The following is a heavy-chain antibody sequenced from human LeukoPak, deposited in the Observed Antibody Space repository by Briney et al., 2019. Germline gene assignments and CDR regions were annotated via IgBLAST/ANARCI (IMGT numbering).Heavy chain of an antibody. D-gene: IGHD3-22*01. V-gene: IGHV3-23*01. CDR2: ISSDGSRV. J-gene: IGHJ3*02. Sequence: GRSLRLSCAASGFTVSSNYMSWVRQAPGKGLVWVSRISSDGSRVTYADSVKGRFTISRDNSKNTLYLQMNSLRAEDTAVYYCAKGLLYYYDSSGYSDAFDIWGQGTMVTVSS. CDR1: GFTVSSNY. CDR3: AKGLLYYYDSSGYSDAFDI.